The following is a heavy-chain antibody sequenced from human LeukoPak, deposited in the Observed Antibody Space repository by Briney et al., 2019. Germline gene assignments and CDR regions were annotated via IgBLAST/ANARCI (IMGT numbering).Heavy chain of an antibody. CDR1: GGTFSSYT. Sequence: ASVKVSCKASGGTFSSYTINWVRQAPGQGLEWMGGIIPIFGTANYAQKFQGRVTITADKSTSTAYMELSSLRSEDTAVYYCARGEYASSLATNYYYYMDVWGRGTTVTVSS. V-gene: IGHV1-69*06. D-gene: IGHD6-6*01. J-gene: IGHJ6*03. CDR3: ARGEYASSLATNYYYYMDV. CDR2: IIPIFGTA.